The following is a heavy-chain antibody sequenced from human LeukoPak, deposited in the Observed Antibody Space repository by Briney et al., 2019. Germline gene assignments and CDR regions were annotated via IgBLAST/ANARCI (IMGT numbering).Heavy chain of an antibody. J-gene: IGHJ6*04. D-gene: IGHD3-10*02. CDR3: AELGITMIGGV. CDR2: ISNTNAI. CDR1: GFTFSSYS. Sequence: GGSLRLSCAASGFTFSSYSMNWVRQSPGKGLEWVSSISNTNAIFYADSVKGRFTISRDNAKNSLYLQMNSLRAEDTAVYYCAELGITMIGGVWGKGTTVTISS. V-gene: IGHV3-69-1*02.